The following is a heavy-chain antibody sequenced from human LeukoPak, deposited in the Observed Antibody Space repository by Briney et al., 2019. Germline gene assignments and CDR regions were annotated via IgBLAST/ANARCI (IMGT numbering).Heavy chain of an antibody. V-gene: IGHV5-51*01. J-gene: IGHJ6*02. CDR1: GYRFTSYW. CDR3: ASSSMVAPPYDYYYGMDV. D-gene: IGHD4/OR15-4a*01. Sequence: GESLKISCKGSGYRFTSYWIGWVRQRPGKGLEWMGIIYPGDSDTRYSPSFQGQVTISADKSISTAYLQWSSLKASDTAMYYCASSSMVAPPYDYYYGMDVWGQGTTVTVSS. CDR2: IYPGDSDT.